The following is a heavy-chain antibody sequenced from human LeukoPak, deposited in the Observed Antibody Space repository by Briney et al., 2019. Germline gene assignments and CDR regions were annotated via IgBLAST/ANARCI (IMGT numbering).Heavy chain of an antibody. V-gene: IGHV4-34*01. CDR2: INHSGST. CDR3: ARGGGATAGLRNDY. CDR1: GGSFSGYY. D-gene: IGHD6-13*01. J-gene: IGHJ4*02. Sequence: PSETLSLTCAVYGGSFSGYYWSLIRQPPGKGLEWIGEINHSGSTNYNPSLKSRVTISVDTSKNQFSLKLSSVTAADTAVYYCARGGGATAGLRNDYWGQGTLVTVSS.